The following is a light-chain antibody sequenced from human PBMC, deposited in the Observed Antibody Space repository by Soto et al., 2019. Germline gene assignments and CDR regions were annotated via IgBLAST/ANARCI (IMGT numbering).Light chain of an antibody. CDR2: GAS. CDR3: LQYNNWPPETWT. Sequence: EIVMTQSPATLSVSPGERATLSCRASQSISSSLAWYQQRPGQAPRLLIYGASTRATGIPGRFSGSGSGTEFALSINSLQSEDIAVYFCLQYNNWPPETWTLGQGTKVDTK. J-gene: IGKJ1*01. V-gene: IGKV3-15*01. CDR1: QSISSS.